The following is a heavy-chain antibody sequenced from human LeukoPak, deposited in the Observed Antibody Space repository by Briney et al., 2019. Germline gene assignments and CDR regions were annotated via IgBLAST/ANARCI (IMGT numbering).Heavy chain of an antibody. Sequence: GSLRLSCAASGFTFSSNAMSWVRQAPGKGPEWVSGIGDTGTNTFYADSVKGRFTISRDNSKSTVYLQMNSLRAEDTAIYYCVKDPGGGYCSGGSCSYWGQGTLVTVSS. V-gene: IGHV3-23*01. CDR1: GFTFSSNA. CDR2: IGDTGTNT. J-gene: IGHJ4*02. D-gene: IGHD2-15*01. CDR3: VKDPGGGYCSGGSCSY.